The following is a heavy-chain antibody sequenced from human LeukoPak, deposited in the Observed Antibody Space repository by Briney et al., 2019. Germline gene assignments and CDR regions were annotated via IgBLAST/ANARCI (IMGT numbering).Heavy chain of an antibody. D-gene: IGHD1-1*01. V-gene: IGHV3-30*18. Sequence: QPGRSLRLSCAASGFTFSTYGMHWVRQAPGKGLEWVSLIYYDGSNENYADSVKGRFTISRDNSKDTLYLQMNSLRAEDTAVYYCAKDGGNWNDFDCWGQGTLVTVSS. CDR3: AKDGGNWNDFDC. CDR1: GFTFSTYG. J-gene: IGHJ4*02. CDR2: IYYDGSNE.